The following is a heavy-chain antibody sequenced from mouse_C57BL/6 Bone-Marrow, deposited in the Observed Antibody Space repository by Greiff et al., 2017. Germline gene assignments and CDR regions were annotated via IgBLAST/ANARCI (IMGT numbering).Heavy chain of an antibody. Sequence: VKLQQSGAELARPGASVKLSCKASGYTFTSYGISWVKQRTGQGLEWIGEIYPRCGNTYYNEQFKGKATLTADKSSSTAYMELRSLTSEDSAVYCCARSPPYSNYASYAMDYWGQGTSVTVSS. D-gene: IGHD2-5*01. CDR2: IYPRCGNT. CDR3: ARSPPYSNYASYAMDY. V-gene: IGHV1-81*01. CDR1: GYTFTSYG. J-gene: IGHJ4*01.